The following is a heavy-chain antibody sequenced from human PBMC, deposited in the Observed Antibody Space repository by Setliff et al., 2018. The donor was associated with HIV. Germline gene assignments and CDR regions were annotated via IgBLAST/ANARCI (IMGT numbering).Heavy chain of an antibody. CDR3: ARRGPYGSGSYGRYYDYYYMDV. Sequence: SETLSLTCTVAGGSINSYCWSWIRQPPGKRLEWNGYIHNSGSTNYNPSLKRRVTMSVDTSNNQFSLKLTSVTAADTAVYYCARRGPYGSGSYGRYYDYYYMDVWGKGTTVTVSS. CDR2: IHNSGST. V-gene: IGHV4-59*01. D-gene: IGHD3-10*01. CDR1: GGSINSYC. J-gene: IGHJ6*03.